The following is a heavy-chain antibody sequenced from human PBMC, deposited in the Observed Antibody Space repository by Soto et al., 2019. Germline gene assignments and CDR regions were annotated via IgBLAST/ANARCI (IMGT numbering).Heavy chain of an antibody. CDR1: GFTFSSYG. CDR2: ISYDGSNK. Sequence: RRLSCAASGFTFSSYGMHWVRQAPGKGLEWVAVISYDGSNKYYADSVKGRFTISRDNSKNTLYLQMNSLRAEDTAVYYCAKDGGPLDYWGQGTLVTVSS. CDR3: AKDGGPLDY. J-gene: IGHJ4*02. V-gene: IGHV3-30*18. D-gene: IGHD3-16*01.